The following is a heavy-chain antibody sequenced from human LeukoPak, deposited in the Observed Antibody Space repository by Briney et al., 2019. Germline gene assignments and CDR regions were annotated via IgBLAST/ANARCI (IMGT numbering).Heavy chain of an antibody. J-gene: IGHJ5*02. D-gene: IGHD3-3*01. CDR1: GGSFSGYY. CDR3: ARDVWSGYWQFDP. Sequence: SETLSLTCAVYGGSFSGYYWSWIRQPPGKGLEWIGEINHSGSTNYNPSLKSRVTISVDTSKNQFSLKLSSVTAADTAVYYCARDVWSGYWQFDPWGQGTLVTVSS. V-gene: IGHV4-34*01. CDR2: INHSGST.